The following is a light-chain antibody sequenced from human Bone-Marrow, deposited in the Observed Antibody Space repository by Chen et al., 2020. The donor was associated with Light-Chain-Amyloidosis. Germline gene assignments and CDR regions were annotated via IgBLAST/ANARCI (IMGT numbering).Light chain of an antibody. CDR2: RNN. J-gene: IGLJ1*01. CDR1: SSNIGINY. V-gene: IGLV1-47*01. Sequence: QSVLTQPPSASGTPGQRVTISCSRASSNIGINYVYWYQHFTGSAPKLLIHRNNQRPSGVPDRFAATKSGTSAFLANSGLRSEDAADYYCAAWDGSLSGYVFGTGTKVIVL. CDR3: AAWDGSLSGYV.